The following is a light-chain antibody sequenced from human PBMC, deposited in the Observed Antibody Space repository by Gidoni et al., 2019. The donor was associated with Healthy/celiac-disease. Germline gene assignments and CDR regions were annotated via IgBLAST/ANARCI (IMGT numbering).Light chain of an antibody. CDR2: AAS. J-gene: IGKJ2*04. CDR1: QSISSY. CDR3: QQSYSTPMGS. V-gene: IGKV1-39*01. Sequence: DIQMTQSPSSLSASVGDRVTITCRASQSISSYLNWYQQKPGKAPKLLIYAASSLQSGVPSRFSGSGSGTDFTLTISSMQPEDFATYYGQQSYSTPMGSCGQGTKLEIK.